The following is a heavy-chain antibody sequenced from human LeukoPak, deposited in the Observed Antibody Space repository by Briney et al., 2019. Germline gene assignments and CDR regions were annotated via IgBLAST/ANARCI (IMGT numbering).Heavy chain of an antibody. V-gene: IGHV1-58*02. CDR3: AAGFHYDSSGWLDY. CDR1: GFTFTSSA. Sequence: GTSVKVSCKASGFTFTSSAMQWVRQARGQRLEWIGWIVVGSGNTNYAQKFQERVTITRDMSTSTAYMELSSLRSEDTAVYYCAAGFHYDSSGWLDYRGQGTLVTVSS. D-gene: IGHD3-22*01. CDR2: IVVGSGNT. J-gene: IGHJ4*02.